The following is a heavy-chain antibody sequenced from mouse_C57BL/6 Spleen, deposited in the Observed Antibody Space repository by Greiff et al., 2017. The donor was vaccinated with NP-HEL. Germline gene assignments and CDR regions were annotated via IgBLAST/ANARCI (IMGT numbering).Heavy chain of an antibody. Sequence: QVQLQQSGAELVRPGTSVKVSCKASGYAFTNYLIEWVKQRPGQGLEWIGVINPGSGGTNYNEKFKGKATLTADKSSSTAYMQLSSLTSEDSAVYFCARFDYDVGYWGQGTTLTVSS. CDR2: INPGSGGT. J-gene: IGHJ2*01. D-gene: IGHD2-4*01. CDR1: GYAFTNYL. V-gene: IGHV1-54*01. CDR3: ARFDYDVGY.